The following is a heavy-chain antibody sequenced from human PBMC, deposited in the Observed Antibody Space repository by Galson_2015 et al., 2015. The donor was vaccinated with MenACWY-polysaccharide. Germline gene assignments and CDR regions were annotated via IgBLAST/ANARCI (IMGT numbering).Heavy chain of an antibody. D-gene: IGHD2-15*01. CDR2: IKPAGSEK. Sequence: SLRLPCAASGFTFSSYWLNWVRQAPGKGLAWVANIKPAGSEKYYVDSVKGRFTISRDNAKNSMYLQMNSLRAEDTAVYFCARGRVPGSLYYGMDVWGQGTTVTVSS. J-gene: IGHJ6*02. CDR3: ARGRVPGSLYYGMDV. CDR1: GFTFSSYW. V-gene: IGHV3-7*01.